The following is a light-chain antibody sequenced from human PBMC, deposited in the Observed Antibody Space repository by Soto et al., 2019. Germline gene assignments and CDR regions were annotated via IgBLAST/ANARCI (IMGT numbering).Light chain of an antibody. J-gene: IGLJ3*02. CDR3: AAWDDSLNVWV. CDR2: TNN. CDR1: YSNIGTNP. V-gene: IGLV1-44*01. Sequence: QSVLTQPPSASGTPGQRVTISCSGSYSNIGTNPVNWYQQLPGTAPKLLIYTNNQRPSGVPDRFSGSKSGTSASLAISGLQSEDEADYYCAAWDDSLNVWVFGGGTKLTVL.